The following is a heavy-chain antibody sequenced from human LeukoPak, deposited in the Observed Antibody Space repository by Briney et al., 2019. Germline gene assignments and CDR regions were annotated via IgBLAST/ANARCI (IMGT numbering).Heavy chain of an antibody. CDR1: GASISSGNYF. CDR3: ARALCINGVCEWFDP. J-gene: IGHJ5*02. Sequence: SQTLSLTCTVSGASISSGNYFWSWIRQPAGKGLEWIGCIYTSGSTNYNPSLKTRVTISVDTSKNQLSLKLRSVTAADTAVYYCARALCINGVCEWFDPWGQGSLVTVSS. V-gene: IGHV4-61*02. CDR2: IYTSGST. D-gene: IGHD2-8*01.